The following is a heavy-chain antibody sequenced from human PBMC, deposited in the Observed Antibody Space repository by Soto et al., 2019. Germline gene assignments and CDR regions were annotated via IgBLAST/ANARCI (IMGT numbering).Heavy chain of an antibody. J-gene: IGHJ4*02. CDR3: ARASGWYVSDY. V-gene: IGHV1-3*05. CDR1: GYTFTSYA. CDR2: INAGNGNT. D-gene: IGHD6-19*01. Sequence: QVQLVQSGAEEKKPGASVKVSCKASGYTFTSYAMHWVRQAPEQRLEWMGWINAGNGNTKYSQKFQGRITITRDTSASTAYMELSSLRSEDTAVYYWARASGWYVSDYWGQGTLVTVSS.